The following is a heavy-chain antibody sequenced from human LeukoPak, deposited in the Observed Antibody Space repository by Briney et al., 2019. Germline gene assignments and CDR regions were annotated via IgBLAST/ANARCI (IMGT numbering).Heavy chain of an antibody. D-gene: IGHD3-3*01. Sequence: GGSLRLSCVASGFTFSNYAMSWVRQAPGKGLEWVSILSSSGGATYYADSVKGRFTISRDNSKNTLYLQMNSLRAEDTAVYYCAKQTRDFWSGNHAFDIWGQGTMVTVSS. V-gene: IGHV3-23*01. CDR1: GFTFSNYA. J-gene: IGHJ3*02. CDR2: LSSSGGAT. CDR3: AKQTRDFWSGNHAFDI.